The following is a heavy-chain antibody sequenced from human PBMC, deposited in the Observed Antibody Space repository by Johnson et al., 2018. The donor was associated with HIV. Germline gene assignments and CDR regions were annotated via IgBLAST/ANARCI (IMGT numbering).Heavy chain of an antibody. Sequence: VQLVESGGGLVQPRGSLRLSCAASGFTVSSIYMSWVRQAPGKGLEWVSIISDSGGDTYYADSVKGRFTISRDISKNMLYLQMHSLRGDDTGHNVRGLLGLCWAMWG. V-gene: IGHV3-66*02. CDR3: GLLGLCWAM. CDR2: ISDSGGDT. J-gene: IGHJ1*01. D-gene: IGHD3-10*02. CDR1: GFTVSSIY.